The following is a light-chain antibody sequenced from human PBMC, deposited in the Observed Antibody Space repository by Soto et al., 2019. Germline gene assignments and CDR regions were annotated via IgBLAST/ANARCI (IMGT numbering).Light chain of an antibody. J-gene: IGKJ4*01. CDR2: GPS. V-gene: IGKV3-20*01. Sequence: EIVWTQSPGTLSFSPGDIATLSCRASQTRRSSHLAWYQQKPGQAPRLLIYGPSTRTFDVPDRFSGNGSGTNFTLALSRLQPKDFAVYYCQHYGTSLTFGGGTKVHIK. CDR1: QTRRSSH. CDR3: QHYGTSLT.